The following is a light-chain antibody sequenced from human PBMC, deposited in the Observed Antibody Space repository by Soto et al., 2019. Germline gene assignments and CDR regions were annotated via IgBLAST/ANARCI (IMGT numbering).Light chain of an antibody. V-gene: IGKV1-5*01. Sequence: DIQMTQSPSTLSASVGDRVTITCRAGQSIRNYLAWYQQKPGKAPILLIYDASTLESGVPSRFSGSGFGTEFTLTISSLQPEDSATYYCQQCYIYVTFGPGTKVYVK. J-gene: IGKJ3*01. CDR1: QSIRNY. CDR3: QQCYIYVT. CDR2: DAS.